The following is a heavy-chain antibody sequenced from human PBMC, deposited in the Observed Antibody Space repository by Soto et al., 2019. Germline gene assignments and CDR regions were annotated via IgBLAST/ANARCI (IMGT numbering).Heavy chain of an antibody. CDR3: AKDGAVLRFLEWSNSFDY. J-gene: IGHJ4*02. Sequence: EVQLLESGGGLVQPGGSLRLSCAASGFTFSSYAMSWVRQAPGKGLEWVSAISGSGGSTYYADSVKGRFTISRDNSKNTLYLQMNSLRAEDTAVYYCAKDGAVLRFLEWSNSFDYWGQGTLVTVSS. D-gene: IGHD3-3*01. V-gene: IGHV3-23*01. CDR2: ISGSGGST. CDR1: GFTFSSYA.